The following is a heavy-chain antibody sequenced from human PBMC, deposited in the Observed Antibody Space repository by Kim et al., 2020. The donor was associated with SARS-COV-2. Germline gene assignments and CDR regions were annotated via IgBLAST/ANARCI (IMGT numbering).Heavy chain of an antibody. CDR3: AREEGARIAARLNLLGPNWYFDL. Sequence: SETLSLTCTVSGGSISSSSYYWGWIRQPPGKGLEWIGSIYYSGSTYYNPSLKSRVTISVDTSKNQFSLKLSSVTAADTAVYYCAREEGARIAARLNLLGPNWYFDLWGRGTLVTVSS. D-gene: IGHD6-6*01. V-gene: IGHV4-39*02. CDR2: IYYSGST. J-gene: IGHJ2*01. CDR1: GGSISSSSYY.